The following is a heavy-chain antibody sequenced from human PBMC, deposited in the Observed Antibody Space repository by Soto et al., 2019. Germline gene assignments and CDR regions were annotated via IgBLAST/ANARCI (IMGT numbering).Heavy chain of an antibody. CDR3: ARGLLDYYDSSGYSFDY. CDR1: GYTFTSYG. V-gene: IGHV1-18*01. Sequence: QVQLVQSGAEVKKPGASVKVSCKASGYTFTSYGISWVRQAPGQGLEWMGWISAYNDNANYVQRLQGRVTMITDTSTSTAYMELRSLRSDDTAVYYCARGLLDYYDSSGYSFDYWGQGTLVTVSS. CDR2: ISAYNDNA. J-gene: IGHJ4*02. D-gene: IGHD3-22*01.